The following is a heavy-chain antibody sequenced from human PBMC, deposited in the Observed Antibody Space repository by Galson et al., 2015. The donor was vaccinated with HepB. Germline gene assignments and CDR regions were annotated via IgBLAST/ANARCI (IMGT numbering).Heavy chain of an antibody. CDR1: GGTFSSYA. Sequence: SVKVSCKASGGTFSSYAISWVRQAPGQGLEWMGGIIPIFGTANYAQKFQGRVTITADESTSTAYMELSSLRSEDTAVYYCASSDIVVVPAAIGVEYFQHWGQGTLVTVSS. V-gene: IGHV1-69*13. D-gene: IGHD2-2*01. J-gene: IGHJ1*01. CDR3: ASSDIVVVPAAIGVEYFQH. CDR2: IIPIFGTA.